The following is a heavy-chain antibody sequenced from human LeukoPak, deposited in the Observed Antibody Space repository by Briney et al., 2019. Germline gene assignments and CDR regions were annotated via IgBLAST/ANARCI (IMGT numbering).Heavy chain of an antibody. CDR3: AKAPVTSCRGAYCYPFDS. D-gene: IGHD2-21*01. CDR1: GFDFTRAW. V-gene: IGHV3-23*01. Sequence: GGSLRLSCAASGFDFTRAWMSWVRQTPGKGLEWVAATSSSDAGTYHADSVRGRFTISRDNSKNTLYLQMNSLRAEDAAVYFCAKAPVTSCRGAYCYPFDSWGQGTLVTVSS. J-gene: IGHJ4*02. CDR2: TSSSDAGT.